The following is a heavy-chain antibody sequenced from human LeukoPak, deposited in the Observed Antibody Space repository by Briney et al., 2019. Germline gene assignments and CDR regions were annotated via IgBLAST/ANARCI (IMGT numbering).Heavy chain of an antibody. D-gene: IGHD4-17*01. CDR2: IYSSGST. J-gene: IGHJ4*02. V-gene: IGHV4-59*08. Sequence: SETLSLTCSVSGGSISNYFWTWIRQPPGKGLEWIGYIYSSGSTYYNPSLKSRVTISVDTSKNRFSLKLSTVTAADTAVYYCARHEMTTVSFDYWGQGTLVTVSS. CDR1: GGSISNYF. CDR3: ARHEMTTVSFDY.